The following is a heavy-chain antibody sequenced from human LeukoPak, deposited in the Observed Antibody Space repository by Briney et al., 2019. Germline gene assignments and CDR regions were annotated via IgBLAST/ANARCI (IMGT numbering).Heavy chain of an antibody. CDR3: ARDYNRDAFDI. D-gene: IGHD1-1*01. J-gene: IGHJ3*02. V-gene: IGHV4-30-4*08. CDR1: GFTFSSYW. Sequence: LRLSCAASGFTFSSYWMHWIRQPPGKGLEWIGYIYYSGSTYYNPSLKSRVTISVDTSKNQFSLKLSSVTAADTAVYYCARDYNRDAFDIWGQGTMVTVSS. CDR2: IYYSGST.